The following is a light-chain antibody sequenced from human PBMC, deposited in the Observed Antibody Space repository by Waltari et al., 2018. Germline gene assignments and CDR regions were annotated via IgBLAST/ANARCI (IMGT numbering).Light chain of an antibody. V-gene: IGKV4-1*01. CDR2: CAS. Sequence: DIVMTQSPDSLAVYLGERATINCKYSQSVLYSSNNNNYLAWYQQKPGQPPKLLIYCASTRESGVPDRFSGSGSGTDFTLTISSLQAEDVAVYYCQQYYSTPITFGQGTRLEIK. CDR1: QSVLYSSNNNNY. CDR3: QQYYSTPIT. J-gene: IGKJ5*01.